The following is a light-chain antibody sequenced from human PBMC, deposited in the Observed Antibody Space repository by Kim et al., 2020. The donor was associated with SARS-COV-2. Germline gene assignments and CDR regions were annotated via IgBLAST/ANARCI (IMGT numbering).Light chain of an antibody. CDR3: SAWDSSLSAWV. Sequence: QAGLTQPPSVSKGLRQTATLTCTGNSNNVGYQGAAWLQQHQGHPPKLLSYRNNNRPSGISERFSASRSGNTASLTITWLQPEDEADYYCSAWDSSLSAWVFGEGTQLTVL. V-gene: IGLV10-54*04. CDR1: SNNVGYQG. J-gene: IGLJ3*02. CDR2: RNN.